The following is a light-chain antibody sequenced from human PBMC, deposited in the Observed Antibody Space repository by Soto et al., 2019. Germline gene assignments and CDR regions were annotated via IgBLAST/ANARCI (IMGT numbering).Light chain of an antibody. Sequence: QSALTQPASVSGSPGQSITISCTGTSSDVGGYNHVSWYQHPPGRAPKLILFGVSERPSGVSHRFSGSKSGNTASLTISGLQAEDEADYYCCSYTSLSSVVFGGGTKLTVL. V-gene: IGLV2-14*01. CDR1: SSDVGGYNH. CDR3: CSYTSLSSVV. J-gene: IGLJ2*01. CDR2: GVS.